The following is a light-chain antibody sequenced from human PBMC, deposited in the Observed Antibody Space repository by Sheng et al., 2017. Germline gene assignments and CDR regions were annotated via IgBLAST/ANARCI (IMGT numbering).Light chain of an antibody. CDR3: QVWDSSSAFYV. CDR1: NIGSKS. Sequence: SYELTQPPSVSVAPGKTARITCGGNNIGSKSVHWYQQKPGQAPVLVIDYDSDRPSGIPERFSGSNSGNTATLTISRVEAGDEADYYCQVWDSSSAFYVFGTGTKVTVL. V-gene: IGLV3-21*04. CDR2: YDS. J-gene: IGLJ1*01.